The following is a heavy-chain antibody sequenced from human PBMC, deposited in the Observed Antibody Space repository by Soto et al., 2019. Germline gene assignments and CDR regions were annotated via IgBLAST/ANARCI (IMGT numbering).Heavy chain of an antibody. V-gene: IGHV4-4*02. D-gene: IGHD6-19*01. Sequence: QVQLQESGPGLVKPSGTLSLTCAVSGDSISSDTWWSWVRQPPGKGLEWIGEIYHSGGINYNPSLKSRVTISVDKSNNQVSLTRNSVIAADTAVYYCLKNGWYSLENWGQGTLVTVSS. J-gene: IGHJ4*02. CDR2: IYHSGGI. CDR1: GDSISSDTW. CDR3: LKNGWYSLEN.